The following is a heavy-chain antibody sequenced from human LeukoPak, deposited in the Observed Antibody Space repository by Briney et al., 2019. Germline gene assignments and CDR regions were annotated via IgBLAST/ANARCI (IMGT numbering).Heavy chain of an antibody. J-gene: IGHJ4*02. D-gene: IGHD1-26*01. CDR3: AREFAGSASGAGY. CDR2: MSVSSGLI. CDR1: GFTFSSYS. V-gene: IGHV3-21*01. Sequence: PGGSLRLSCAASGFTFSSYSMNWVRQAPGKGLEWVSSMSVSSGLIYYADSVKGRFTISRDNVKSSLYLQMNRLRVEDTAVYYCAREFAGSASGAGYWGQGTLVTVSS.